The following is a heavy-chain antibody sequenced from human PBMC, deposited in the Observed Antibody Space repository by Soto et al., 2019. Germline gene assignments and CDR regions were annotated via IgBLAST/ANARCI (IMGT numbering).Heavy chain of an antibody. Sequence: QITLKESGPTLVKPTQTLTLTCTFSGFSLSTSGVGVGWIRQPPGKALEWLALIYWDDDKRYSPSLKSRLTITKDTYKNQVVLTLTNMDPVDTPTYYCAHSVSAAADTNWFDPWGQGTLVTVSS. D-gene: IGHD6-13*01. CDR2: IYWDDDK. CDR1: GFSLSTSGVG. V-gene: IGHV2-5*02. J-gene: IGHJ5*02. CDR3: AHSVSAAADTNWFDP.